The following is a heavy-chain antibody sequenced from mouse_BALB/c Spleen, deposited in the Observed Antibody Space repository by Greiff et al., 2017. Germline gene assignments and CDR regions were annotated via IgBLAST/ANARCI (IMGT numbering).Heavy chain of an antibody. J-gene: IGHJ4*01. CDR3: AAYYRYYYAMDY. D-gene: IGHD2-14*01. V-gene: IGHV14-3*02. Sequence: VQLQQSGAELVKPGASVKLSCTASGFNIKDTYMHWVKQRPEQGLEWIGRIDPANGNTKYDPKFQGKATITADTSSNTAYLQLSSLTSEDTAVYYCAAYYRYYYAMDYWGQGTSVTVSS. CDR1: GFNIKDTY. CDR2: IDPANGNT.